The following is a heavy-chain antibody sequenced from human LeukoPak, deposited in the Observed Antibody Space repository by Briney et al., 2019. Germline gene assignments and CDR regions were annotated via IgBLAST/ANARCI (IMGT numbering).Heavy chain of an antibody. D-gene: IGHD5-12*01. CDR1: GYTFTYRY. CDR2: ITPFNGNT. V-gene: IGHV1-45*02. J-gene: IGHJ3*02. CDR3: ARSPFSGDDDAFDI. Sequence: GASVKVSCKASGYTFTYRYLHWVRQAPGQALKWMGWITPFNGNTNYAQQFQDRVTITRDRSRNTVYMELNSLRFEDTAMYYCARSPFSGDDDAFDIWGQGTMVTVSS.